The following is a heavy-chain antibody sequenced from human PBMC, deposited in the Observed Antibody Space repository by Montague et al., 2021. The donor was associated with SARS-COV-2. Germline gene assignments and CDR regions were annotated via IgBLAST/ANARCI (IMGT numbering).Heavy chain of an antibody. CDR3: ARGQGTVFAILIACPAGGALDV. CDR2: SNDRGSS. J-gene: IGHJ3*01. Sequence: SETLSLTCAVYGGSFTDFYWTWIRQPPGKGLEWIGESNDRGSSNYNPSLKNRVTISVDKSKNQISLKLTSVTAADTATYYCARGQGTVFAILIACPAGGALDVWGQGTTVTVS. V-gene: IGHV4-34*01. D-gene: IGHD3-3*01. CDR1: GGSFTDFY.